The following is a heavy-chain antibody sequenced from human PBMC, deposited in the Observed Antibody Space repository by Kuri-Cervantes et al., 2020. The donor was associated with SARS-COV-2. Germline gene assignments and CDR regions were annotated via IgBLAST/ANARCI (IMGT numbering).Heavy chain of an antibody. D-gene: IGHD2-21*01. CDR3: ARASTSVYGVLIALFSSNAFDV. CDR1: GGSLITFY. V-gene: IGHV4-34*01. J-gene: IGHJ3*01. CDR2: LDHSGKA. Sequence: SETLSLTCAVYGGSLITFYWSWIRQSPGKGPEWLGELDHSGKANYNPSLKSRVTISVDRSKNQFSLKVTSMAAADTAVYYCARASTSVYGVLIALFSSNAFDVWGQGTMVTVSS.